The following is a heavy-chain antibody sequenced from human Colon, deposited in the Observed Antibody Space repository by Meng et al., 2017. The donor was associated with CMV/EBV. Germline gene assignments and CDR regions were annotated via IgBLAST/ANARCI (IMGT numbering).Heavy chain of an antibody. CDR3: ARDGLSGRYFDY. CDR1: GYNFTSNN. D-gene: IGHD6-25*01. V-gene: IGHV7-4-1*02. Sequence: SCKASGYNFTSNNMLWVRQAPGQGPEWMGWIETKTGNPTYAQGFTGRFGFSLDTSVSTTYLQISSLKAEDTAVYYCARDGLSGRYFDYWGQGTLVTVSS. CDR2: IETKTGNP. J-gene: IGHJ4*02.